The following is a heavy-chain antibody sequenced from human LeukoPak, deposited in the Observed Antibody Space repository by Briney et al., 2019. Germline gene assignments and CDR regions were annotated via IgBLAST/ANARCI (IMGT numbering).Heavy chain of an antibody. CDR1: GGSISSGGYS. Sequence: SETLSLTCAVSGGSISSGGYSWSWIRQPPGKGLEWIGYIYHSGSTYYNPSLKSRVTISVDRSKNQFSLKLSSVTAADTAVYYCARGSRARGAFDIWGQGTMVTVSS. J-gene: IGHJ3*02. CDR3: ARGSRARGAFDI. D-gene: IGHD6-13*01. CDR2: IYHSGST. V-gene: IGHV4-30-2*01.